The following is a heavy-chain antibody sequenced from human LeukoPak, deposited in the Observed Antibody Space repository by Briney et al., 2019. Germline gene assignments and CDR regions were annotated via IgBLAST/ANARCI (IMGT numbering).Heavy chain of an antibody. CDR3: ARDGKRVTTQFYYYGIDL. D-gene: IGHD3-3*01. V-gene: IGHV3-30*03. CDR2: ISYDGSNK. Sequence: GGSLRLSCAASGFTFSSYGMHWVRQAPGKGLEWVAVISYDGSNKYYADSVKGRFTISRDNSKNTLYLQMNSLRAEDAALYHCARDGKRVTTQFYYYGIDLWGQGTTVTVSS. CDR1: GFTFSSYG. J-gene: IGHJ6*02.